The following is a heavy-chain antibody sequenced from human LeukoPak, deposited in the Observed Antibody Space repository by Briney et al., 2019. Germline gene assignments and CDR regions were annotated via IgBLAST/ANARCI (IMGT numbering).Heavy chain of an antibody. V-gene: IGHV4-34*01. CDR3: ARGLGKLDY. D-gene: IGHD7-27*01. CDR1: GGSFSGYY. Sequence: SETLSLTCAVYGGSFSGYYWSWIRQPPGKGLEWIGEINHSGSTNYNPSLKSRVIISVDTSKNQFSLKLSSVTAADTAVYYCARGLGKLDYWGQGTLVTVSS. J-gene: IGHJ4*02. CDR2: INHSGST.